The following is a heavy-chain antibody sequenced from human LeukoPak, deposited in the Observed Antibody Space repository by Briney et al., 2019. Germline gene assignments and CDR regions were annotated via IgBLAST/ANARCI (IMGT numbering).Heavy chain of an antibody. V-gene: IGHV3-7*01. D-gene: IGHD6-13*01. CDR3: ARVGTAEGTLEDY. J-gene: IGHJ4*02. Sequence: GGSLRLSCAASGFTFRTYWMSWVRQPPGKGPEWVANIKNDGSEKYYADSVKGRFTISRDNAKNSLYLQMNSLRADDTAVYYCARVGTAEGTLEDYWGQGTLVTVSS. CDR2: IKNDGSEK. CDR1: GFTFRTYW.